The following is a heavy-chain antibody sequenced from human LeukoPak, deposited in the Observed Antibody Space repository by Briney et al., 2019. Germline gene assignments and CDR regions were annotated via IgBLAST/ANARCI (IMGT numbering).Heavy chain of an antibody. V-gene: IGHV3-48*03. CDR1: GFTFSSYE. CDR2: ISSSGSTI. CDR3: ARAPSTYQLGEYSYYYGMDV. Sequence: GGSLRLSCAASGFTFSSYEMNWVRQAPGKGLEWVSYISSSGSTIYYADSVKGRFTISGDNAKNSLYLQMNSLRAEDTAVYYCARAPSTYQLGEYSYYYGMDVWGQGTTVTVSS. J-gene: IGHJ6*02. D-gene: IGHD2-2*01.